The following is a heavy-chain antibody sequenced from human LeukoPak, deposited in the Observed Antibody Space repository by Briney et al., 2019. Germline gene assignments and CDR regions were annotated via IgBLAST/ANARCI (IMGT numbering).Heavy chain of an antibody. Sequence: PGRSLRLSCAASGFTFRSHGMHWVRQAPGKGLEWVAVIWYDGSNKYYADSVKGRFTISRDNSKNTLYLEMNSLRAEDTAVYYCARDRRGSENYHYFDYWGQGTLVTVS. CDR2: IWYDGSNK. D-gene: IGHD3-10*01. CDR3: ARDRRGSENYHYFDY. V-gene: IGHV3-33*01. J-gene: IGHJ4*02. CDR1: GFTFRSHG.